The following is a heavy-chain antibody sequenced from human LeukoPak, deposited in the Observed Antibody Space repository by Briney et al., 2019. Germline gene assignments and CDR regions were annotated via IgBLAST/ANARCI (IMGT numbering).Heavy chain of an antibody. J-gene: IGHJ4*02. CDR2: IYYSGST. CDR1: GGSISGYY. CDR3: ARGYYDSSGYYLAAY. D-gene: IGHD3-22*01. Sequence: SETLPLTCTVSGGSISGYYWSWIRQPPGKGLEWIGYIYYSGSTNYNPSLKSRVTLSVDTSKNQFSLKLTSVTAADTAVYYCARGYYDSSGYYLAAYWGQGTLVTAS. V-gene: IGHV4-59*01.